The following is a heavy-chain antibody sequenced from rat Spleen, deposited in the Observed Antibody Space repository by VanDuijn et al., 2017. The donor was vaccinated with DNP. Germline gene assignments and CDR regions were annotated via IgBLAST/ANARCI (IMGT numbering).Heavy chain of an antibody. Sequence: EVQLVESGGGLEQPGRALNLSCKASGFALSDYYMAWVRQTPKTGLEWVATIIYDGSRTYYRDSVKGRFTISRDNANNTLYLQMSSLRSEDTATYYCTRDLNHGYNYAFDYWGQGVMVTVSS. D-gene: IGHD1-4*01. CDR3: TRDLNHGYNYAFDY. CDR2: IIYDGSRT. CDR1: GFALSDYY. J-gene: IGHJ2*01. V-gene: IGHV5-7*01.